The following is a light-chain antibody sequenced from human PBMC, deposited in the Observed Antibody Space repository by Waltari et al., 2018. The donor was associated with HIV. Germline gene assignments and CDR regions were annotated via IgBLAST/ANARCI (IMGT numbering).Light chain of an antibody. Sequence: QSALTQPASVSGSPGQSITIPCTGTSSDVGGYNYVSWYQQHPGKAPKLMIYDVSNRPSGVSNRFSGSKSGNTASLTISGLQAEDEAYYYCSSYTSSSTRVFGTGTKVTVL. CDR3: SSYTSSSTRV. CDR1: SSDVGGYNY. CDR2: DVS. J-gene: IGLJ1*01. V-gene: IGLV2-14*01.